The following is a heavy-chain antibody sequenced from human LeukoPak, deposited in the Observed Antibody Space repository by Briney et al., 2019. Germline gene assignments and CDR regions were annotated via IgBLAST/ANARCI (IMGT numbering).Heavy chain of an antibody. V-gene: IGHV4-4*02. CDR3: ARGAYDILTGYYANWFDP. Sequence: SRTLSLTCAVSGGSISSSNWWSWVRQPPGKGLEWIGEIYHSGSTNYNPSLKSRVTISVDKSKNQFSLKLSSVTAADTAVYYCARGAYDILTGYYANWFDPWGQGTLVTVSS. CDR1: GGSISSSNW. CDR2: IYHSGST. D-gene: IGHD3-9*01. J-gene: IGHJ5*02.